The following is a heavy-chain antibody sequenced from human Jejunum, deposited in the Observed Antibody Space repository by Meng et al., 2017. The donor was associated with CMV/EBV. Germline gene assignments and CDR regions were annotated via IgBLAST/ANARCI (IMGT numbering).Heavy chain of an antibody. CDR1: GGSFSGFY. D-gene: IGHD6-13*01. J-gene: IGHJ5*02. Sequence: QVRLQTWCAGPLTPSDTLSLACAVYGGSFSGFYCSWIRQPPGKGLAWIAEIEHTGSANYNPSLKSRVTISVDTSKNQFSLELNSVTAADTALYYCARQRKYSAGGTGEFDPWGQGTLVTVSS. CDR2: IEHTGSA. V-gene: IGHV4-34*01. CDR3: ARQRKYSAGGTGEFDP.